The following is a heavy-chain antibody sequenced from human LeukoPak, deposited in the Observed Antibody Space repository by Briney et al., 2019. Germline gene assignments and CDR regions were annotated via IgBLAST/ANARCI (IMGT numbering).Heavy chain of an antibody. CDR2: INPNSGGT. J-gene: IGHJ4*02. V-gene: IGHV1-2*02. CDR1: GYTFTGYY. D-gene: IGHD3-10*01. Sequence: ASVKVSCKASGYTFTGYYMHWVRQAPGQGLEWMGWINPNSGGTNYAQKFQGKVTMTRDTSISTAYMELSRLRSDDTAVYYCAIPATMVRGVGDYWGQGTLVTVSS. CDR3: AIPATMVRGVGDY.